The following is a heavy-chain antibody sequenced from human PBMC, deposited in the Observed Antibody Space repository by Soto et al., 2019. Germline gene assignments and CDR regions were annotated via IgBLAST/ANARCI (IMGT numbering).Heavy chain of an antibody. CDR3: AREGDSSGYNNWFDP. D-gene: IGHD3-22*01. V-gene: IGHV3-30*04. Sequence: QVQLVESGGGVVQPGRSLRLSCAASGFTLSSYAMYWVRQAPGKGLEWVAVISYDERNKYYADSVKGRFTISRDNSKNTLYLQTNSLRVENTAVYYCAREGDSSGYNNWFDPWGQGTLVTVST. CDR1: GFTLSSYA. CDR2: ISYDERNK. J-gene: IGHJ5*02.